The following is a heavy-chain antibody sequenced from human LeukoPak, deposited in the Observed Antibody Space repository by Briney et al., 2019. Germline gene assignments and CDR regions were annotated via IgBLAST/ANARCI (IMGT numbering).Heavy chain of an antibody. CDR1: GYTFTSYY. J-gene: IGHJ4*02. CDR2: VNPNSGGP. CDR3: ARWDYYDTSAYSGDFDY. D-gene: IGHD3-22*01. Sequence: ASVKVSCKASGYTFTSYYMRWVRQAPGQGLEWMGWVNPNSGGPKYAQKFQGRVTMTRDTSISTVYMELSSLRSDDTAAYYCARWDYYDTSAYSGDFDYWGQGTLVTVSS. V-gene: IGHV1-2*02.